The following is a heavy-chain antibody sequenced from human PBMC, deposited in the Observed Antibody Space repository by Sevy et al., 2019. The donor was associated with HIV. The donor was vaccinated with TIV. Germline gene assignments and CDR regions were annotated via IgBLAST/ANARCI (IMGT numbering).Heavy chain of an antibody. V-gene: IGHV3-7*01. D-gene: IGHD6-13*01. CDR3: VRAIAAHDSF. Sequence: GGYLRLCCVASGFTLDSYWMSWVRQTPGKGLGWVANVKQDGSVKYYVYSVKGRFTISRDNARNLVYLQMNSLRVDDTALYYCVRAIAAHDSFWGQGTLVTVSS. CDR2: VKQDGSVK. CDR1: GFTLDSYW. J-gene: IGHJ4*02.